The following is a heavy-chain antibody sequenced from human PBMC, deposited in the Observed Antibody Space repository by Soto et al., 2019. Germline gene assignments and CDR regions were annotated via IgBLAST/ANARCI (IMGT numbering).Heavy chain of an antibody. CDR3: VRDYGDSLEDY. Sequence: QVQLVESGGGVVQPGRSLRLSCAASGFTFSSYGMHWVRQAPGKGLEWVALIWYDGSTKYYADSVKGRFTISRDNSKNTLYLQMNSLRAEDTAVYYCVRDYGDSLEDYWGQGTLVTVSS. V-gene: IGHV3-33*01. D-gene: IGHD4-17*01. J-gene: IGHJ4*02. CDR2: IWYDGSTK. CDR1: GFTFSSYG.